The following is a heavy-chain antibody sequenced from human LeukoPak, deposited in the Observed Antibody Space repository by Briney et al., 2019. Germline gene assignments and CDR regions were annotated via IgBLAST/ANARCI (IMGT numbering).Heavy chain of an antibody. CDR2: IYSGGST. J-gene: IGHJ4*02. CDR1: GFTVSSNY. CDR3: ARDRKELDDGFDY. V-gene: IGHV3-66*01. Sequence: GGSLRLSCAASGFTVSSNYMSWVRQAPGKGLEWVSVIYSGGSTYYADSVKGRFTISRDNSKNTLYLQMNSLRAEDTAVYYCARDRKELDDGFDYWGQGTLVTVSS. D-gene: IGHD6-6*01.